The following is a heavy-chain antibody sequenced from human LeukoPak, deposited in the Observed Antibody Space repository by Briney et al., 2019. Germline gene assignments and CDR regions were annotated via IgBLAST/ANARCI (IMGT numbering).Heavy chain of an antibody. J-gene: IGHJ3*02. CDR1: GLTFSDFA. CDR2: ITRVSTYT. V-gene: IGHV3-21*01. CDR3: XXXRXXXGDPXAFDI. Sequence: PGGSLKLSCAASGLTFSDFAMNWVRQAPGKGLELVSSITRVSTYTYYSESVQGRFTISRDNHKDLLYLQINSLRGDDNRIYYCXXXRXXXGDPXAFDIWXQGTVVTVSS.